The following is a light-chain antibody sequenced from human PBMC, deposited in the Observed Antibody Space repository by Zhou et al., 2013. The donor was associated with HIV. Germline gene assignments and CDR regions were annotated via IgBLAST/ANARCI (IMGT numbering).Light chain of an antibody. CDR1: QSIGRW. J-gene: IGKJ4*01. Sequence: IQMTQSPLSLPANVGDRVTITCRVSQSIGRWLAWYQLKPGKAPQLLIYLTSNLETGVPSRFSGSGSATDFTLTISSLQPDDFATYFCQQSYNTPLTFGGGTKVELK. CDR3: QQSYNTPLT. V-gene: IGKV1-5*03. CDR2: LTS.